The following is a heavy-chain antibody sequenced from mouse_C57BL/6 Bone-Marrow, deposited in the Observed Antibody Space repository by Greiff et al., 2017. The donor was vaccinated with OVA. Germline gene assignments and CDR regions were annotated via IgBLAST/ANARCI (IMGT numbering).Heavy chain of an antibody. CDR2: SRNKANDYTT. Sequence: EVNVVESGGGLVQSGRSLRLSCATSGFTFSDFYMEWVRQAPGKGLEWIAASRNKANDYTTEYSASVKGRFIVSRDTSQSILYLQMNALRAEDTAIYYCARDEGRLRSPFAYWGQGTLVTVSA. V-gene: IGHV7-1*01. D-gene: IGHD2-4*01. J-gene: IGHJ3*01. CDR3: ARDEGRLRSPFAY. CDR1: GFTFSDFY.